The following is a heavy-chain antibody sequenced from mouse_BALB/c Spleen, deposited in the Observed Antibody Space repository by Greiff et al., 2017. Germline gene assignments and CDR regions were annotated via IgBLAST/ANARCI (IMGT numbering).Heavy chain of an antibody. J-gene: IGHJ2*01. V-gene: IGHV3-6*02. CDR1: GYSITSGYY. D-gene: IGHD1-1*01. CDR2: ISYDGSN. Sequence: EVQLQESGPGLVKPSQSLSLTCSVTGYSITSGYYWNWIRQFPGNKLEWMGYISYDGSNNYNPSLKNRISITRDTSKNQFFLKLNSVTTEDTATYYCARCTTAYFDYWGQGTTLTVSS. CDR3: ARCTTAYFDY.